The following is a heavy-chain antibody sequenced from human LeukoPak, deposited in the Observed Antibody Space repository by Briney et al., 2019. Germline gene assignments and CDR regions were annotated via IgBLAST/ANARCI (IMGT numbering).Heavy chain of an antibody. CDR3: ATVPNYFRGNYGMDV. CDR2: FDPEDGET. CDR1: GYTLPELS. V-gene: IGHV1-24*01. D-gene: IGHD3-10*02. J-gene: IGHJ6*04. Sequence: GASVKVSCKVSGYTLPELSMHWVRQAPGKGLAWMGGFDPEDGETIYAQKFQGRVTMTEDTSTDTAYMELSSLRSEDTAVYYCATVPNYFRGNYGMDVWGKGTTVTVSS.